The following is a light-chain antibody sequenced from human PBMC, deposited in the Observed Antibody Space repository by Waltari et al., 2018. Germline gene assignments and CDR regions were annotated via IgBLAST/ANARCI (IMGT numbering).Light chain of an antibody. J-gene: IGKJ4*01. Sequence: DIQMTQSPSTLSASVGERVIITCRASQSSSNWLAWYQQKPGKAPKLLLYKASTLESGVPSRFSGSGSGTEFTLTISSLQPDDFAPYYCQQYNSYSLLTFGGGTKVEIK. CDR1: QSSSNW. CDR2: KAS. CDR3: QQYNSYSLLT. V-gene: IGKV1-5*03.